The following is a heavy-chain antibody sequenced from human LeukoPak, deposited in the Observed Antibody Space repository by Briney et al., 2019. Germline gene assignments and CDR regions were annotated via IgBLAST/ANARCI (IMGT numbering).Heavy chain of an antibody. D-gene: IGHD3-22*01. J-gene: IGHJ3*02. V-gene: IGHV5-51*01. Sequence: GESLKISCKGSGYSFTSYWIGWVRQMPGKGLEWMGIIYPGDSDTRYSPSFQGQVTISADKSISTAYLQWSSLKASDTAMYYCARGRYYDSSGYYYFRVSAFDIWGQGTMVTVSS. CDR3: ARGRYYDSSGYYYFRVSAFDI. CDR1: GYSFTSYW. CDR2: IYPGDSDT.